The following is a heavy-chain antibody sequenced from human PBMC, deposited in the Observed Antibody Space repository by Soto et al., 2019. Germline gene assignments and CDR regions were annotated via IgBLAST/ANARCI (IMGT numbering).Heavy chain of an antibody. D-gene: IGHD2-8*01. CDR2: INPSGGST. J-gene: IGHJ6*02. CDR1: GYTFTSYY. Sequence: GASVKVSCKASGYTFTSYYMHWVRQAPGQGLEWMGIINPSGGSTSYAQKFQGRVTMTRDTSTSTVYMELSSLRSEDTAVYYCARDPSSCTNGVCYRAIGAYYYYGMDVWGQGTTVTVSS. CDR3: ARDPSSCTNGVCYRAIGAYYYYGMDV. V-gene: IGHV1-46*01.